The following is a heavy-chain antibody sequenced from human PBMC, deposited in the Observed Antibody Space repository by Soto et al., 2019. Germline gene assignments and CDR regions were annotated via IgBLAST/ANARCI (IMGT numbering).Heavy chain of an antibody. CDR3: AKGILVEVPGTRAFDI. J-gene: IGHJ3*02. CDR1: GFTFSSYA. D-gene: IGHD2-2*01. Sequence: QVQLVESGGGVVQPGRSLRLSCAASGFTFSSYAMHWVRQAPGKGLEWVAVISYDGSNKYYADSVKGRFTISRDNSNNALFLQMNSLRADDTALYYCAKGILVEVPGTRAFDIWGQGTMVIVSS. CDR2: ISYDGSNK. V-gene: IGHV3-30-3*01.